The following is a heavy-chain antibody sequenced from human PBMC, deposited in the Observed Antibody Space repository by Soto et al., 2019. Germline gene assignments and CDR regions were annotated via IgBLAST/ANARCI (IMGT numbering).Heavy chain of an antibody. CDR3: ARDRGKDVAINY. Sequence: QVQVVESGGGVVQPGTSLRLSCAASGFTFSNFGMHWVRQAPGKGLEWVAVIWHDGKNKYYADSVEGRFTISRDNSKTTVNRQMNNLRAEDTAVYYCARDRGKDVAINYWGQGTLVIGSS. CDR1: GFTFSNFG. D-gene: IGHD5-12*01. J-gene: IGHJ4*02. CDR2: IWHDGKNK. V-gene: IGHV3-33*01.